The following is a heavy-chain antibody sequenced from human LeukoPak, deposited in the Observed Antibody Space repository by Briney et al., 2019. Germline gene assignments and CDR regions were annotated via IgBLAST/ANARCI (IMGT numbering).Heavy chain of an antibody. CDR2: INPSGGST. CDR3: ARGPHYYDSSGYYYPFDY. V-gene: IGHV1-46*01. J-gene: IGHJ4*02. Sequence: ASVKVSCKASGYTFTSYYMHWVRQAPGQGLEWMGIINPSGGSTSYAQKFQGRVTMTRDTSTSTVYMELSSLRSEDTAVYYCARGPHYYDSSGYYYPFDYWGQGTLVAVSS. CDR1: GYTFTSYY. D-gene: IGHD3-22*01.